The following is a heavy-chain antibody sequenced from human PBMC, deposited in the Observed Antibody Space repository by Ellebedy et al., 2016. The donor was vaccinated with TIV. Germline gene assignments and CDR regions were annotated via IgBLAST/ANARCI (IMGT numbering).Heavy chain of an antibody. V-gene: IGHV3-23*01. D-gene: IGHD3-10*01. CDR1: GFTFRSYA. J-gene: IGHJ4*02. Sequence: GESLKISCAASGFTFRSYAMAWVRQAPGKGLEWVAGIVGSGAERYADYVKGRFTISRDNSKTTVELQMNSLRAEDTAVYYCASSRYHYYLGNTIFVYWGQGTLVTGSS. CDR3: ASSRYHYYLGNTIFVY. CDR2: IVGSGA.